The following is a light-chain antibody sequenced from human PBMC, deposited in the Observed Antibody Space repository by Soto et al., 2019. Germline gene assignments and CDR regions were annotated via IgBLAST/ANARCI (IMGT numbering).Light chain of an antibody. CDR2: DVG. J-gene: IGLJ1*01. V-gene: IGLV2-14*03. CDR1: SIDVGGTDH. Sequence: QSALTQPASASGSPGQSITISCSGTSIDVGGTDHVSWYLQHPGEAPKLIIYDVGNRPSGVSNRFSGSKADNTATLTVSGLQAEDEADYYCSSYTSLSTYVFGTGTKVTVL. CDR3: SSYTSLSTYV.